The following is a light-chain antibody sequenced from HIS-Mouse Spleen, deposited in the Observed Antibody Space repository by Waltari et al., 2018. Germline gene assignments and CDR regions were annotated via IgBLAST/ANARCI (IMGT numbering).Light chain of an antibody. CDR2: EGS. Sequence: QSALTQPASVPGSPGQSITLSCTGTSSAVGSANLAYWYQPHPGKAPQLMIYEGSKRPSGVSNRFSGSKSGNTASLTISGLQAEDEADYYCCSYAGSSTWVFGGGTKLTVL. CDR1: SSAVGSANL. V-gene: IGLV2-23*01. CDR3: CSYAGSSTWV. J-gene: IGLJ3*02.